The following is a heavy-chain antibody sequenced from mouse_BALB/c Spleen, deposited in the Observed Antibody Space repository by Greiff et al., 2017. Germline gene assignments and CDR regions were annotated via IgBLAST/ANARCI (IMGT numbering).Heavy chain of an antibody. CDR2: INPSTGYT. Sequence: VQLQQSGAELAKPGASVKMSCKASGYTFTSYWMHWVKQRPGQGLEWIGYINPSTGYTEYNQKFKDKATLTADKSSSTAYMQLSSLTSEDSAVYYCAISVTVVATPYAMDYWGQGTSVTVAS. J-gene: IGHJ4*01. D-gene: IGHD1-1*01. CDR3: AISVTVVATPYAMDY. V-gene: IGHV1-7*01. CDR1: GYTFTSYW.